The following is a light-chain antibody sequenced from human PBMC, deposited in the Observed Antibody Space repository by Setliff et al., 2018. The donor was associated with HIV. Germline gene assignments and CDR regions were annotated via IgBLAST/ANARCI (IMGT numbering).Light chain of an antibody. V-gene: IGLV2-23*02. CDR2: EVN. J-gene: IGLJ3*02. Sequence: QSVLTQPASVSGSPGQSITISCTGTSSDLGTYNLVSWYQQYPGEAPKLMIFEVNKRPSGVSNRFPGSKSGNTASLTISGLQTEDEADYYCCSFAGSSTPKLVFGGGTKVTVL. CDR3: CSFAGSSTPKLV. CDR1: SSDLGTYNL.